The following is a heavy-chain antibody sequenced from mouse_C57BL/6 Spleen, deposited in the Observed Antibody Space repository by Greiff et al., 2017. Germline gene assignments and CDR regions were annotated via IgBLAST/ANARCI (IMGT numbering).Heavy chain of an antibody. Sequence: QVQLQQPGAELVKPGASVKLSCKASGYTFTSYWMHWVKQRPGQGLEWIGMIYPNNGSTNYNEKFKSKATLTVDKSSSTAYMQLSSLTSEDSAVYYCARNDDDDYYAMDYWGQGTSVTVSA. CDR2: IYPNNGST. V-gene: IGHV1-64*01. J-gene: IGHJ4*01. CDR3: ARNDDDDYYAMDY. D-gene: IGHD2-4*01. CDR1: GYTFTSYW.